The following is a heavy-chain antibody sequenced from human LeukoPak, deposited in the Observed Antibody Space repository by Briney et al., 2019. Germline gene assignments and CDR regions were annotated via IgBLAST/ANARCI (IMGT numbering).Heavy chain of an antibody. CDR1: GFTFSGSA. D-gene: IGHD3-22*01. V-gene: IGHV3-73*01. CDR2: IRSKANSYAT. CDR3: TRVKASPDYYDSSGYFFDY. J-gene: IGHJ4*02. Sequence: GGSLRLSCAASGFTFSGSAVHWVRQASGKGLEWVGRIRSKANSYATAYAASVKGRFTISRDDSKNTAYLQMNSLKTEDTAVYYCTRVKASPDYYDSSGYFFDYWGQGTLVTVSS.